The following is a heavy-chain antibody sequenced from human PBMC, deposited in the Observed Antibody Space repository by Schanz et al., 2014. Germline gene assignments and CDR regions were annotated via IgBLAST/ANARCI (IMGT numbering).Heavy chain of an antibody. V-gene: IGHV3-23*01. CDR2: ISPTGSST. J-gene: IGHJ5*02. CDR1: GFTFTTYA. D-gene: IGHD2-15*01. Sequence: DVQLLESGGGLVQPGESLRLSCAASGFTFTTYAMTWVRQAPGKGLEWVSNISPTGSSTYYADSVKGRFTISRDNSKNTLYLQMDSLRAEDTAVYYCARGRGCTGGSCYSWFDLWGQGTLVTVAS. CDR3: ARGRGCTGGSCYSWFDL.